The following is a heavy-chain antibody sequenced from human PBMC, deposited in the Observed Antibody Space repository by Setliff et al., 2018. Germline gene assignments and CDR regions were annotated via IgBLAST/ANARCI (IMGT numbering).Heavy chain of an antibody. CDR3: AKVNNRFWSGYYPHYYGMDV. CDR2: ISGSGVST. CDR1: GFTFSSYW. V-gene: IGHV3-23*01. D-gene: IGHD3-3*01. Sequence: GGSLRLSCAASGFTFSSYWMHWVRQAPGKGLEWVSAISGSGVSTYYADSVKGRFTISRDNSKNTLYLQMNSLRAEDTAVYYCAKVNNRFWSGYYPHYYGMDVWGQGTTVTVSS. J-gene: IGHJ6*02.